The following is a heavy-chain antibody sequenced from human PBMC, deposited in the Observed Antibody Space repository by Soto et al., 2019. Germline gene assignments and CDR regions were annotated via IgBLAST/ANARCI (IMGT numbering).Heavy chain of an antibody. CDR3: ARGPLAARRGQGYYYGMDV. CDR1: GGSFTSNNW. D-gene: IGHD6-6*01. Sequence: SETLSLTCAVSGGSFTSNNWWTWVRQPPGQGLEWIGEIYRTGSTNYNPSLKSRVTISLDKSENQFSLKVTSVTAADTAVYYCARGPLAARRGQGYYYGMDVWGQGTTVTVSS. CDR2: IYRTGST. J-gene: IGHJ6*02. V-gene: IGHV4-4*02.